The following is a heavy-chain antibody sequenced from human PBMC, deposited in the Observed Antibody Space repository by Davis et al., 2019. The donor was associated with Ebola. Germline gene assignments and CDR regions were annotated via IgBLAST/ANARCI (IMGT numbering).Heavy chain of an antibody. D-gene: IGHD1-1*01. CDR1: GYTFTSYG. V-gene: IGHV1-18*04. J-gene: IGHJ4*02. CDR3: ARERLEPYFDY. CDR2: FSAYLGNT. Sequence: AASVKVSCKASGYTFTSYGISWVRQAPGQGLEWMGWFSAYLGNTNYAQKLQGRVTMTTDTSTSTAYMELRSLRSDDTAVYYCARERLEPYFDYWGQGTLVTVSS.